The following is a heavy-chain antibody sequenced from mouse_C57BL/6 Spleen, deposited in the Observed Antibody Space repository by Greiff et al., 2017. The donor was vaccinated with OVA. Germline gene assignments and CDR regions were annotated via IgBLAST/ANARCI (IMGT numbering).Heavy chain of an antibody. CDR3: ARKSYYGSTLDY. D-gene: IGHD1-1*01. J-gene: IGHJ2*01. CDR2: IYPGSGST. CDR1: GYTFTSYW. Sequence: QVQLQQSGAELVKPGASVKMSCKASGYTFTSYWITWVKQRPGQGLEWIGDIYPGSGSTNYNEKFKSKATLTVDTSSSTAYMQLSSLTSEDSAVYYCARKSYYGSTLDYWGQGTTLTVSS. V-gene: IGHV1-55*01.